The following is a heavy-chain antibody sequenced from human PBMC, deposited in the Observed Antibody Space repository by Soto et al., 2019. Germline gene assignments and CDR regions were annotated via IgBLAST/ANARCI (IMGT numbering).Heavy chain of an antibody. V-gene: IGHV4-30-4*01. J-gene: IGHJ5*02. Sequence: PSETLSLTCTVSGGSTNSGDYYWTWVRQPPGKGLEWIGYIYYDGNSQHNPSLKSRVTMSIDTSKNQFSLNLSSVTAADTAVYYCARDRRWLPRGPNNWLDLWGQGTHVTVSP. CDR1: GGSTNSGDYY. D-gene: IGHD5-12*01. CDR2: IYYDGNS. CDR3: ARDRRWLPRGPNNWLDL.